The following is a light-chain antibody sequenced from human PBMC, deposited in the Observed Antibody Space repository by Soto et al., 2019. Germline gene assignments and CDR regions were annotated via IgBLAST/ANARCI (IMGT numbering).Light chain of an antibody. CDR1: QGIRHY. Sequence: DIQMTQSPSSLSASVGDRVTITCRASQGIRHYLAWYQQKPGKVPKLLIYEASNLQSGVPSRFRGGGSGTEFTFTISSLQHEDVATYYCQNFDSAPQTFGQGTKVEIK. J-gene: IGKJ1*01. CDR2: EAS. V-gene: IGKV1-27*01. CDR3: QNFDSAPQT.